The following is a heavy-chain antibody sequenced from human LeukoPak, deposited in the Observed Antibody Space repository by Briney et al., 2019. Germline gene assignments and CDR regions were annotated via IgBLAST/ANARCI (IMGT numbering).Heavy chain of an antibody. Sequence: SETLSLTCTVSGGSISSSSYYWSWIRQPPGKGLEWIGYIYYSGSTNYNPSLKSRVTISVDTSKNQFSLKLSSVTAADTAVYYCARHPRDGYNYFWFDPWGQGTLVTVSS. V-gene: IGHV4-61*05. CDR3: ARHPRDGYNYFWFDP. J-gene: IGHJ5*02. D-gene: IGHD5-24*01. CDR2: IYYSGST. CDR1: GGSISSSSYY.